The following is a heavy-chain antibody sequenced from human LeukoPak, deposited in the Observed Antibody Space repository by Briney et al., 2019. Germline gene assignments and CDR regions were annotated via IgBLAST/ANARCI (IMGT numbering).Heavy chain of an antibody. J-gene: IGHJ4*02. CDR2: IGGSGGST. D-gene: IGHD3-9*01. V-gene: IGHV3-23*01. CDR1: GFTFSSYA. Sequence: GGSLRLSCAASGFTFSSYAMSWVRQAPGKGLEWVSAIGGSGGSTYYADSVKGRFTISRDNSKNTLYLQMNSLRAEDTAVYYCAKFLTRNTYYFDYWGQGTLVTVSS. CDR3: AKFLTRNTYYFDY.